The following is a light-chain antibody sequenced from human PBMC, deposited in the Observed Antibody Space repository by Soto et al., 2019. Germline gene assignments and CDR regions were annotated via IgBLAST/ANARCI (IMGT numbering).Light chain of an antibody. CDR3: QQRSNWPLT. J-gene: IGKJ4*01. CDR2: DAS. V-gene: IGKV3-11*01. Sequence: EIVFTQSPATLSLSPGERATLSSRASQSVSSYLAWYQQKPGQAPRLLIYDASTRATGIPARLSGSGSGTDFTLTISSLEPEDFAVYYCQQRSNWPLTFRGGPKVDI. CDR1: QSVSSY.